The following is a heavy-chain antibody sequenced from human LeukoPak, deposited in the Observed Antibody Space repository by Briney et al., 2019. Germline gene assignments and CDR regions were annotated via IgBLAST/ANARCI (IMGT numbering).Heavy chain of an antibody. CDR1: GGTFSSYA. J-gene: IGHJ5*02. Sequence: SVKVSCKASGGTFSSYAISWVRQAPGQGLEWMGRIIPILGIANYAQKFQGRVTITADKSTSTAYMELSSLRSEDTAVYYCVPTYCTNGVCRGGFDPWGQGTLVTVSS. V-gene: IGHV1-69*04. CDR2: IIPILGIA. CDR3: VPTYCTNGVCRGGFDP. D-gene: IGHD2-8*01.